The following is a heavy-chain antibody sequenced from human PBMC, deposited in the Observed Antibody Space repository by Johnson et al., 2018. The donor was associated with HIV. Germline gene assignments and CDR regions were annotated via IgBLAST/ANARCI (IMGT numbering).Heavy chain of an antibody. J-gene: IGHJ3*02. CDR3: ARWVGDIVVVPAAADAFDI. CDR2: INWDGGST. D-gene: IGHD2-2*01. Sequence: VQLVESGGGVVRPGGSLRLSCAASGFTFDDYGMSWVRQAPGKGLAWVSGINWDGGSTGYADPVKGRFTISRDNAKNSLYMQMNRLSAEDTAVYYCARWVGDIVVVPAAADAFDIWGQGTMVTVSS. CDR1: GFTFDDYG. V-gene: IGHV3-20*04.